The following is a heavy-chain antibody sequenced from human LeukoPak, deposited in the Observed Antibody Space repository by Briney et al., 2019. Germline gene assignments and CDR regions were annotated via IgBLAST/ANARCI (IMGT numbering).Heavy chain of an antibody. V-gene: IGHV1-69*04. CDR1: GGTFSSYA. CDR3: ARGGAESSLISQY. J-gene: IGHJ4*02. D-gene: IGHD3-22*01. Sequence: ASVKVSCKASGGTFSSYAISWVRQAPGQGLEWMGRIIPILGMANYAQKFQGRVTITADKSTSTAYMELSSLRSEDTAVYYCARGGAESSLISQYWGQGTLVTVSS. CDR2: IIPILGMA.